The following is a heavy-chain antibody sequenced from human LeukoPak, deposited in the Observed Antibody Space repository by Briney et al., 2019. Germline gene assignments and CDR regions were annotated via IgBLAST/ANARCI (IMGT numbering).Heavy chain of an antibody. CDR1: GFTVSSNY. D-gene: IGHD3-22*01. CDR3: AREVYSIYYDSGAFDI. J-gene: IGHJ3*02. CDR2: IYSGGST. V-gene: IGHV3-53*01. Sequence: GGSLRLSCAASGFTVSSNYMSWVRQAPGKGLEWVSVIYSGGSTYYADSVKGRFTISRDNSKNTLYLQTNSLRAEDTAVYYCAREVYSIYYDSGAFDIWGQGTMVTVSS.